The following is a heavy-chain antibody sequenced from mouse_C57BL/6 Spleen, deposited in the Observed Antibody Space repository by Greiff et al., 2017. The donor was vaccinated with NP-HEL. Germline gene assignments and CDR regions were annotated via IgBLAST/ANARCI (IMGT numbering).Heavy chain of an antibody. V-gene: IGHV14-3*01. Sequence: VQLKQSVAELVRPGASVKLSCTASGFNIKNTYMPWVKQRPEQGLEWIGRIDPANGNTKYAPKFQGKATITADTSSNTAYLQLSSLTSEDTAIYYCDRGAITTVVAPSGFDVWGTGTTVTVSS. D-gene: IGHD1-1*01. CDR2: IDPANGNT. J-gene: IGHJ1*03. CDR3: DRGAITTVVAPSGFDV. CDR1: GFNIKNTY.